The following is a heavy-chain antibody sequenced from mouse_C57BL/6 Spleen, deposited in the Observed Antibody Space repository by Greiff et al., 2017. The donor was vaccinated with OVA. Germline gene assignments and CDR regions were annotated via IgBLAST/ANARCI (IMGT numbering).Heavy chain of an antibody. V-gene: IGHV5-6*01. CDR2: ISSGGSYT. J-gene: IGHJ4*01. CDR1: GFTFSSYG. D-gene: IGHD2-10*02. Sequence: DVHLVESGGDLVKPGGSLKLSCAASGFTFSSYGMSWVRQTPDKRLEWVATISSGGSYTYYPDSVKGRFTISRDNAKNTLYLQMSSLKSEDTAMYYCARHSIYAMDYWGQGTSVTVSS. CDR3: ARHSIYAMDY.